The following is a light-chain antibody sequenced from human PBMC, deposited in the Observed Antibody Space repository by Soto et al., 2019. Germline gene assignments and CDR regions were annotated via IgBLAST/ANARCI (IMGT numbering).Light chain of an antibody. CDR3: QQYNDRPPLT. CDR1: QSVNNN. V-gene: IGKV3-15*01. Sequence: EVVMTQSPALLSVSPGERVTLSCRASQSVNNNLAWYQQQPGQAPRLLIYDTSSRATGVPARFSGSGSGTEFTLTISSLKAEDFAVYYCQQYNDRPPLTCGGGTKVEI. J-gene: IGKJ4*01. CDR2: DTS.